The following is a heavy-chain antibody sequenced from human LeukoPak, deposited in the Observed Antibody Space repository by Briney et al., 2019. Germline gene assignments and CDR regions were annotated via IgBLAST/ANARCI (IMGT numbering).Heavy chain of an antibody. Sequence: SETLSLTCTVSGLSISANSWSWIRQPPGKGLEWIGYIYNSVTTNYNPSLTSRVTISVDTSKNQLSLKLSSATAADTAVYYCARSVVTLYWYFDLWGRGTLVTVSS. J-gene: IGHJ2*01. CDR2: IYNSVTT. CDR1: GLSISANS. D-gene: IGHD4-23*01. CDR3: ARSVVTLYWYFDL. V-gene: IGHV4-59*13.